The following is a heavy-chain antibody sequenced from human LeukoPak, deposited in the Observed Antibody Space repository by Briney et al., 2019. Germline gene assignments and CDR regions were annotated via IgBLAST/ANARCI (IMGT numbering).Heavy chain of an antibody. Sequence: GASVKVSCKASGGTFSSYAISWVRQAPGQGLEWMGWISAYNGNTNYAQKLQGRVTMTTDTSTSTAYMELRSLRSDDTAVYYCARVGIVGATWAKDYWGQGTLVTVSS. J-gene: IGHJ4*02. V-gene: IGHV1-18*01. D-gene: IGHD1-26*01. CDR1: GGTFSSYA. CDR2: ISAYNGNT. CDR3: ARVGIVGATWAKDY.